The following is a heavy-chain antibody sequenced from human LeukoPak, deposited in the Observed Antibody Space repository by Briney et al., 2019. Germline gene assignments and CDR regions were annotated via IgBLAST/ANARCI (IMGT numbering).Heavy chain of an antibody. J-gene: IGHJ5*02. Sequence: GGSLRLSCAASGFTFSSYWMSWVRQAPGQGLEWVANIKQDGSEKYYVDSVKGRFTISRDNAKNSLYLQMNSLRAEDTAVYYCARDRKWELLRWFDPWGQGTLVTVSS. CDR3: ARDRKWELLRWFDP. CDR2: IKQDGSEK. V-gene: IGHV3-7*01. D-gene: IGHD1-26*01. CDR1: GFTFSSYW.